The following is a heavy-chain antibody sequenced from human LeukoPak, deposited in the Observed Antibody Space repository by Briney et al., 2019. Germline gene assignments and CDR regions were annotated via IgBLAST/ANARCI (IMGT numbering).Heavy chain of an antibody. CDR1: GFTFSSYS. D-gene: IGHD1-26*01. J-gene: IGHJ4*02. V-gene: IGHV3-21*01. Sequence: PGGSLRLSCAASGFTFSSYSMNWVRQARGRGLEWVSSISSSSSYIYYADSVKGRFTISRDNAKNSLYLQMNSLRAEDTAVYYCARSDSGSYFRLDYWGQGTLVTVSS. CDR2: ISSSSSYI. CDR3: ARSDSGSYFRLDY.